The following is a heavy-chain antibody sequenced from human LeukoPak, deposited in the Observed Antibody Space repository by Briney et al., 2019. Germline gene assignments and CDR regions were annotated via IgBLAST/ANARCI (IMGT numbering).Heavy chain of an antibody. D-gene: IGHD4-17*01. CDR2: IKQDGSEK. CDR3: ARETTVTTDDRPYYYYYYMDV. J-gene: IGHJ6*03. Sequence: PGGSLRLSCAASGFTFSSYWMSWVRQAPGKGLEWVANIKQDGSEKYYVDSVKGRFTISRDNAKNSLYLQMNSLRAEDTAVYYCARETTVTTDDRPYYYYYYMDVWGKGTTVTISS. V-gene: IGHV3-7*01. CDR1: GFTFSSYW.